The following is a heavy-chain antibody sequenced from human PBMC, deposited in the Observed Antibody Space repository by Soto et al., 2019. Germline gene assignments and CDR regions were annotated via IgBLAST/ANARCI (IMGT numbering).Heavy chain of an antibody. CDR2: ISPYTGNT. V-gene: IGHV1-18*01. CDR3: VMVDNYVTPTPQDV. J-gene: IGHJ6*02. CDR1: GYIFVNYG. Sequence: QVQLVQSGDEVKKPGASVKVSCKASGYIFVNYGIAWVRQAPGQGLEWMGWISPYTGNTHSATKVHGRLTMTTDTSTSTAYMDLGSLTSDDTAVYYCVMVDNYVTPTPQDVGGQGTTVTVSS. D-gene: IGHD3-16*01.